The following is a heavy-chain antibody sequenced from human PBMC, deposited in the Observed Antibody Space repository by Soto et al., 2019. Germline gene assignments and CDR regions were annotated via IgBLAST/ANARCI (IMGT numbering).Heavy chain of an antibody. D-gene: IGHD1-26*01. Sequence: EVQLVESGGGLVKPGESLRLSCVVSGFTFSSAWLHWVRQAPGKGLEWVGRIKSKTSGETTDYAAPVKGRFTISRDDSKNTVFLQMNSLKSEDTAVYYCTADYSGGTYPIDYWGQGSLVTVPS. J-gene: IGHJ4*02. V-gene: IGHV3-15*07. CDR1: GFTFSSAW. CDR2: IKSKTSGETT. CDR3: TADYSGGTYPIDY.